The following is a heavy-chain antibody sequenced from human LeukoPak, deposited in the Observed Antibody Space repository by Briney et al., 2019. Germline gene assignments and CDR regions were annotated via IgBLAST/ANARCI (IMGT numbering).Heavy chain of an antibody. CDR1: GFSFSSYT. CDR3: ARDRSAEYYFDY. J-gene: IGHJ4*02. D-gene: IGHD3-3*01. CDR2: ISGSSSYI. V-gene: IGHV3-21*01. Sequence: GGSLRLSCAVSGFSFSSYTMNWVRQAPGKGLEWVSSISGSSSYIYYADSVKGRFTISRDNAKNSLFLQMNSLRAEDTAVYYCARDRSAEYYFDYWGQGTLVTVSA.